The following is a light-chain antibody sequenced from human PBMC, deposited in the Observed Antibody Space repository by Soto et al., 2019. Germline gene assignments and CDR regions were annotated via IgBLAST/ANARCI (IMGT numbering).Light chain of an antibody. V-gene: IGLV2-14*01. CDR1: SSNVGGYDY. CDR3: TSYTSDSTVV. Sequence: SALTQPASVSGSPGQSITISCTGASSNVGGYDYVSWYQHHPGKAPKLMIFGVSNRPSGVSSRFSGSKSGNTASLTISGLQAEDEAAYYCTSYTSDSTVVFGGGTKVTVL. J-gene: IGLJ2*01. CDR2: GVS.